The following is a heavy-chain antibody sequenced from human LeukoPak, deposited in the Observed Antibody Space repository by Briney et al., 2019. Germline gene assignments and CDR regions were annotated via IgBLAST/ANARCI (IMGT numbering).Heavy chain of an antibody. CDR1: GYTFTSYG. J-gene: IGHJ5*02. CDR2: INPSGGSTTNAGST. D-gene: IGHD3-22*01. V-gene: IGHV1-46*01. CDR3: ARQGRSGYYSAFQWFDP. Sequence: ASVKVSCKASGYTFTSYGISWVRQAPGQGLEWMGIINPSGGSTTNAGSTSYAPKFQGRVTMTTDKSTSTVYMELSSLRSEDTAVYYCARQGRSGYYSAFQWFDPWGQGTLVTVSS.